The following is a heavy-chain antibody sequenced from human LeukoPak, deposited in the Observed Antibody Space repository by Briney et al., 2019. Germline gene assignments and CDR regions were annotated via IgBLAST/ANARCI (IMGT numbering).Heavy chain of an antibody. V-gene: IGHV4-61*02. CDR2: FFASGGT. CDR3: ARHCQGGSYCYFDY. D-gene: IGHD1-26*01. CDR1: GGSISSGGYF. Sequence: PSQTLSLTCTVSGGSISSGGYFWSWIRQPAGKGLEWIASFFASGGTNYNPSLQRRGTISVDTSKNQFSLKLSSVTAADTAVYYCARHCQGGSYCYFDYWGQGTLVTVSS. J-gene: IGHJ4*02.